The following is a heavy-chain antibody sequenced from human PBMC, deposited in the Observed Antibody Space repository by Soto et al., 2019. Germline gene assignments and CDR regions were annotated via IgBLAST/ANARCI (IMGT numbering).Heavy chain of an antibody. CDR2: ISDSGGST. V-gene: IGHV3-23*01. CDR1: GFTFSSYV. Sequence: EVQLLESGGGLVQPGGSPRLSCAASGFTFSSYVMSWVRQAPGKGLEWVSGISDSGGSTYYADSVKGRFTISRDNSKNTLYLQMNSLRAEDTAVYYCANGCGGTCYSRIHYWGQGTLVTVSS. CDR3: ANGCGGTCYSRIHY. J-gene: IGHJ4*02. D-gene: IGHD2-15*01.